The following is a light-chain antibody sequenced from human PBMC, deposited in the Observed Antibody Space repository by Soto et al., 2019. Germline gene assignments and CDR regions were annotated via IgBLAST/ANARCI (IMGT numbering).Light chain of an antibody. CDR3: QSYDSSLSGYV. CDR1: SSNIGASYD. Sequence: QSLVAQPASVSWAPGQRVTISCTGSSSNIGASYDVYWYQQLPGTAPKLLIYGNSNRPSGVPDRFSGSKSGTSASLAITGLQAEDEADYYCQSYDSSLSGYVFGTGTKVTVL. V-gene: IGLV1-40*02. J-gene: IGLJ1*01. CDR2: GNS.